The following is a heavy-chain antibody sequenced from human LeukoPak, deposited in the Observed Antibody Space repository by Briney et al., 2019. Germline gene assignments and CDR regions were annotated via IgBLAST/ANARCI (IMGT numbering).Heavy chain of an antibody. V-gene: IGHV4-59*01. Sequence: PSETLSLTCTVSGVSISTYDWSWIRQPPGKGLEWIGYIYYSGSTNYNPSLKSRVTISVDTSKNQFSLKLSSVTAADTAVYYCARALTYGGYDLAYWGQGSLVTVSS. CDR2: IYYSGST. CDR3: ARALTYGGYDLAY. D-gene: IGHD3-9*01. CDR1: GVSISTYD. J-gene: IGHJ4*02.